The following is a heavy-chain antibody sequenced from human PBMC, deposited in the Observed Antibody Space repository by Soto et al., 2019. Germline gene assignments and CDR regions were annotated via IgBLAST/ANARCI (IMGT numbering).Heavy chain of an antibody. CDR3: ARSPRTIFGVVNYFDY. CDR2: ISAYNGNT. CDR1: GYTFTSYC. Sequence: ASVKVSCKASGYTFTSYCISWVRQAPGQGLEWMGWISAYNGNTNYAQKLQGRVTMTTDTSTSTAYMELRSLRSDDTAVYYCARSPRTIFGVVNYFDYWGQGTLVTVSS. D-gene: IGHD3-3*01. V-gene: IGHV1-18*01. J-gene: IGHJ4*02.